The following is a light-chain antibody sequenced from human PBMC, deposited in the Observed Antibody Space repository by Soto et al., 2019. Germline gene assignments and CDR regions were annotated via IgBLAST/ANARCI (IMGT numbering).Light chain of an antibody. CDR3: SSYAGGNYV. V-gene: IGLV2-8*01. CDR1: SSDVGGYNY. J-gene: IGLJ1*01. Sequence: QSALTQPPSASGSPGQSVTISCTGTSSDVGGYNYVSWYQQHPGKAPKLMIFEVSKRPSGVPDRFSGSKSGNTASLTVFGLQAEDEADYYCSSYAGGNYVFGTGTKLTVL. CDR2: EVS.